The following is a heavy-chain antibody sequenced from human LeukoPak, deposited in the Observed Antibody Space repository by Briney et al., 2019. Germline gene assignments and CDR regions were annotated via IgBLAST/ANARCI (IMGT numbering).Heavy chain of an antibody. CDR1: GYTFTGYY. CDR2: IIPIFGTA. CDR3: AREGETAAGISHYYYYMDV. Sequence: GASVKVSCKASGYTFTGYYMHWVRQAPGQGLEWMGGIIPIFGTANYAQKFQGRVTITADKSTSTAYMELSSLRSEDTAVYYCAREGETAAGISHYYYYMDVWGKGTTVTVSS. J-gene: IGHJ6*03. V-gene: IGHV1-69*06. D-gene: IGHD6-13*01.